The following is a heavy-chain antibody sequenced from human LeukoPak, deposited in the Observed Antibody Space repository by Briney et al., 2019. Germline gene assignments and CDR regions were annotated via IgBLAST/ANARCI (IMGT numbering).Heavy chain of an antibody. D-gene: IGHD5-18*01. CDR2: ISWESGSI. J-gene: IGHJ4*02. CDR1: GFTFDDYA. Sequence: PGGSLRLSCAASGFTFDDYAMHWVRQTPGQGLEWVSGISWESGSIGYADSVKGRFSISRDNAKNSLYLQMSSLRAEDTAFYYCAKEDVKYSYGSGSFDFWGQGTLVTVSS. CDR3: AKEDVKYSYGSGSFDF. V-gene: IGHV3-9*01.